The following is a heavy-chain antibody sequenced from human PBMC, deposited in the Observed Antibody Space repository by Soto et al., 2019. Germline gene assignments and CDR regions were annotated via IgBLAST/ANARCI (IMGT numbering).Heavy chain of an antibody. J-gene: IGHJ4*02. Sequence: SETLSLTCAVYGGSFSGYYWSWIRQPPGKGLEWIGEINHSGRTHNNPALKSRVTMSVDTYTNQFSLKMNAVTAADTAVYYCTRHEGGAAADRPLDYWGQGTLVTVS. CDR2: INHSGRT. V-gene: IGHV4-34*01. CDR1: GGSFSGYY. D-gene: IGHD6-13*01. CDR3: TRHEGGAAADRPLDY.